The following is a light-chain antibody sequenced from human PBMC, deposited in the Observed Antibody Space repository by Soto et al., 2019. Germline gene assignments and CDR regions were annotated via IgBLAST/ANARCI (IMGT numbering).Light chain of an antibody. CDR1: SSNLGINI. Sequence: QSVLTQPPSVSGTPGQRVTLSCTGSSSNLGINIVSWYQHLPGTAPRLLIFGNNYRSAGVPDRFSGSKSGTSASLAISGLQSEDEAVDYCAAWDDRLNGFVVFGGGTKLTVL. J-gene: IGLJ2*01. V-gene: IGLV1-44*01. CDR2: GNN. CDR3: AAWDDRLNGFVV.